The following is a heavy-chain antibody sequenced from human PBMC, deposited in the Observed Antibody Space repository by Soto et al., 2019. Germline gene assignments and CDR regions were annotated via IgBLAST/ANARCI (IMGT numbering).Heavy chain of an antibody. CDR3: ARGLLGYYGDDPGAFAY. J-gene: IGHJ4*02. CDR1: GDSISNYY. D-gene: IGHD4-17*01. V-gene: IGHV4-59*01. CDR2: IYYSGST. Sequence: QVQLQESGPGLVKPSETLSLTCTVSGDSISNYYWSWIRQPPGKGLEWIAYIYYSGSTNYNPSLTSQVTITGDTPKNQLSLNLSSVTAADSAVYYCARGLLGYYGDDPGAFAYWGQGTLVTVSS.